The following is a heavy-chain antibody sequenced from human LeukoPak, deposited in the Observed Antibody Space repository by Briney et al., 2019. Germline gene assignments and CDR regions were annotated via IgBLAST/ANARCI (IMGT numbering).Heavy chain of an antibody. J-gene: IGHJ4*02. Sequence: GGSLRLSCAASGFTSSSYFWMHWVRQAPGKGLVWVSRIKSDGSSSTYADSVKGRFTISRDNAKNSLYLQMNNLRAEDTAVYYCVRDLDLGGYSTFEYWGQGTLVTVSS. D-gene: IGHD4-23*01. CDR2: IKSDGSSS. V-gene: IGHV3-74*01. CDR3: VRDLDLGGYSTFEY. CDR1: GFTSSSYFW.